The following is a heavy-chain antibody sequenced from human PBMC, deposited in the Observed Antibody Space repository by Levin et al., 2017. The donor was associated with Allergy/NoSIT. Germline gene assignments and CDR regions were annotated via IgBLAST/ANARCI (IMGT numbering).Heavy chain of an antibody. V-gene: IGHV3-30*18. CDR3: AKDVVFGTSSWSLDF. D-gene: IGHD6-13*01. Sequence: SCAASGFSFRSFGMHWVRQAPGKGLEWVAVISYDESDKFYADSVKGRFTISRDNTKNTLYLQMNSLRSEDAAVYYCAKDVVFGTSSWSLDFWGQGTLVTVFS. J-gene: IGHJ4*02. CDR1: GFSFRSFG. CDR2: ISYDESDK.